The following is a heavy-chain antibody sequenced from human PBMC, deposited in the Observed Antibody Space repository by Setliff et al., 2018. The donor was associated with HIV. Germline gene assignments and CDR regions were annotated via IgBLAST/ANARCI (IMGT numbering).Heavy chain of an antibody. J-gene: IGHJ5*02. D-gene: IGHD3-10*01. CDR2: IYYSGST. CDR3: VRANITMVRGVTSWFDP. CDR1: GGSISSYF. Sequence: SETLSLTCTVSGGSISSYFWSWIRQPPGKGLEWIGYIYYSGSTNYNPSLKSRVTISVDTSKNQFSLKLNSVTAADTAVYYCVRANITMVRGVTSWFDPWGQGTLVTVSS. V-gene: IGHV4-59*12.